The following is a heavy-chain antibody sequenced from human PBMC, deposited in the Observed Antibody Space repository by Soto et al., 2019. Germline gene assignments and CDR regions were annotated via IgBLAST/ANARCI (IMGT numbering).Heavy chain of an antibody. CDR1: RFTFRSYA. V-gene: IGHV3-23*01. D-gene: IGHD3-10*01. J-gene: IGHJ5*02. CDR2: ISGSGRST. Sequence: PGGPLRLSCAASRFTFRSYAMSWVRQAPGKGLEWVSAISGSGRSTYYADSVKGRFTISRDNAKNLLYLQMNSLRAEDPPVYYCAKSPGFGEHTNWVDPCGQVTLVTVSS. CDR3: AKSPGFGEHTNWVDP.